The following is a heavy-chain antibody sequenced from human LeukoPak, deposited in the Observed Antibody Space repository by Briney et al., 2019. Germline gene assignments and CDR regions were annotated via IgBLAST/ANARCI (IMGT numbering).Heavy chain of an antibody. V-gene: IGHV1-8*02. CDR1: GYTFTGYY. CDR3: ARVRRYGMDV. CDR2: MNPNSGNT. J-gene: IGHJ6*02. Sequence: ASVKVSCKASGYTFTGYYMHWVRQATGQGLEWMGWMNPNSGNTGYAQKFQGRVTMTRNTSISTAYMELSSLRSEDTAVYYCARVRRYGMDVWGQGTTVTVSS.